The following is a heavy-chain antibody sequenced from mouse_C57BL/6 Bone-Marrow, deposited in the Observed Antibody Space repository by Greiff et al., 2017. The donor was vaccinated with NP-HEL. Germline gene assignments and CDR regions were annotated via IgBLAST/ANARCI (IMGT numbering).Heavy chain of an antibody. V-gene: IGHV1-72*01. Sequence: QVQLQQPGAELVKPGASVKLSCKASGYTFTNYWMHWVKQRPGRGLEWIGRIDPNSGGTKYNEKFKSKATLTADKSSSTAYLELRSLTSEDSAVYYCARYYYGRGYFDYWGQGTTLTVSS. CDR3: ARYYYGRGYFDY. D-gene: IGHD1-1*01. J-gene: IGHJ2*01. CDR1: GYTFTNYW. CDR2: IDPNSGGT.